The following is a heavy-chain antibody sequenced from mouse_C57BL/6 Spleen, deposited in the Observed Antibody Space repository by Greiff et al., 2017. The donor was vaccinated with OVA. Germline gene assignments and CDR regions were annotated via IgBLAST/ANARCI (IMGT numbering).Heavy chain of an antibody. CDR2: INPNNGGT. J-gene: IGHJ2*01. CDR1: GYTFTDYN. Sequence: EVQLQQSGPELVKPGASVKISCKASGYTFTDYNMDWVKQSHGKSLEWIGDINPNNGGTIYNQKFKGKATLTVDKSSSTAYMELRSLTSEDTAVYYCARRATTPFDYWGQGTTLTVSS. D-gene: IGHD3-1*01. CDR3: ARRATTPFDY. V-gene: IGHV1-18*01.